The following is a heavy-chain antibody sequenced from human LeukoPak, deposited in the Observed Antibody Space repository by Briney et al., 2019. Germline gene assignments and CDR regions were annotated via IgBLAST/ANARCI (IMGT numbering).Heavy chain of an antibody. J-gene: IGHJ4*02. CDR2: ISSGGST. CDR1: GASISRYF. CDR3: ARGDDYKSTLFDY. Sequence: SETLSLTCTVSGASISRYFWNWIRQPPGRELEWIGYISSGGSTNYNPSLKSRVTISIDTSKNQFSLKLTSATAADTAIYYCARGDDYKSTLFDYWGQGTLVTVSS. D-gene: IGHD5-12*01. V-gene: IGHV4-59*01.